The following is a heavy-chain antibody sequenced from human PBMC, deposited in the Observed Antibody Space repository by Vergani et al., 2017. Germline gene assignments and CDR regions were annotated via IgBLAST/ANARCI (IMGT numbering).Heavy chain of an antibody. V-gene: IGHV3-7*01. J-gene: IGHJ6*02. CDR1: GFTFSSYW. Sequence: EVQLVESGGGLVQPGGSLRLSCAASGFTFSSYWMRWVRQAPGKGLEWVANIKQDGSEKYYVDSVKGRLTISRDNAKHSLYLQMNSLRAEDTAVYYCARDRYYYCMDVWGQGTTVTVSS. CDR2: IKQDGSEK. CDR3: ARDRYYYCMDV.